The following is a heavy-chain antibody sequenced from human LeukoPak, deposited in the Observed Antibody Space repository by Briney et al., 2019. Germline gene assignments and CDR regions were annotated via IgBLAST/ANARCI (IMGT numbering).Heavy chain of an antibody. CDR1: GFTFSGYV. D-gene: IGHD6-19*01. CDR2: ITFSSSHI. V-gene: IGHV3-21*04. CDR3: ATSPGYSSGWTTQRGYFDY. Sequence: PGGSLRLSCAASGFTFSGYVMTWVRQAPGKGLECVSSITFSSSHIYYADSVKGRFTISRDNTKDSLYLQKNSLRAEDTAVYYCATSPGYSSGWTTQRGYFDYWGQGTLVTVSS. J-gene: IGHJ4*02.